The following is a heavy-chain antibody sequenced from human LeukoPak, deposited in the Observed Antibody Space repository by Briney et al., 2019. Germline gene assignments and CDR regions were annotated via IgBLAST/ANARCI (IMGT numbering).Heavy chain of an antibody. Sequence: GGSLRLSCAASGFTFSRYAMSWVRQAPGKGLEWVSSISSSTTYISYADSVKGRFTISRDNAKNSLYLQMNSLRGEDTAVYYCARGAAGYVGASSFDYWGQGTLVTVSS. CDR2: ISSSTTYI. CDR3: ARGAAGYVGASSFDY. J-gene: IGHJ4*02. V-gene: IGHV3-21*01. D-gene: IGHD1-26*01. CDR1: GFTFSRYA.